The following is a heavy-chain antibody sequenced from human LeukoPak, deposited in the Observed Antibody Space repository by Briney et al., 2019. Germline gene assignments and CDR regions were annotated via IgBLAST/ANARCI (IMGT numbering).Heavy chain of an antibody. V-gene: IGHV3-7*03. CDR3: AGGTGFIIKD. CDR1: GFTFSLYW. Sequence: GGSLRLSCAASGFTFSLYWMNWVRRAPGEGLEWVANIKQDGSEKNYVDSVKGRFTISRDNAKNSLYLQMNNLRVEDTAMYYCAGGTGFIIKDWGQGTLVTVSS. CDR2: IKQDGSEK. D-gene: IGHD3-9*01. J-gene: IGHJ4*02.